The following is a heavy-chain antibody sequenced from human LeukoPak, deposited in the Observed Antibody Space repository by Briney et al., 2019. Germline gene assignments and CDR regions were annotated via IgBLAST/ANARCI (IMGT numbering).Heavy chain of an antibody. CDR1: GFTFSSYW. V-gene: IGHV3-74*01. J-gene: IGHJ3*02. D-gene: IGHD3-22*01. Sequence: GGSLRLSCAASGFTFSSYWMHWVRQAPGKGLVWVSRINSDGSSTSYADPVKGRFTISRDNAKNTLYLQMNSLRAEDTAVYYCSRVRDSSGYFLLDAFDIWGQGTMVTVSS. CDR3: SRVRDSSGYFLLDAFDI. CDR2: INSDGSST.